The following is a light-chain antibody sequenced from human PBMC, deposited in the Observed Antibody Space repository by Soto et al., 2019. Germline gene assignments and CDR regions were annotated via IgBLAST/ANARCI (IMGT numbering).Light chain of an antibody. CDR1: QSVGSDF. Sequence: EIVLTQSPGTLSLSPGERATLSCRTSQSVGSDFLAWYQQRPGQPPRILIFGASGRATGIPDRFSGSGSGTDFTLTIRRLEPEDFAVYYCQQYGSLSWAFGQGTKVEIK. V-gene: IGKV3-20*01. CDR3: QQYGSLSWA. CDR2: GAS. J-gene: IGKJ1*01.